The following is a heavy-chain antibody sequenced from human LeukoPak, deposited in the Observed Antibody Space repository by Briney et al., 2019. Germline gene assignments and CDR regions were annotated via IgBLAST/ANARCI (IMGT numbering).Heavy chain of an antibody. CDR3: AKGLRSGTHYNTFDR. CDR2: ISGKGDNT. D-gene: IGHD3-10*01. V-gene: IGHV3-43*02. CDR1: AFTLEDYT. Sequence: PGGSLRLSCAASAFTLEDYTMHWVRQAPGKGLEWVSHISGKGDNTYYADSVKGRFTISRDNNRNSLYLQMNSLRTEDTALYYCAKGLRSGTHYNTFDRWGQGTLVTVSS. J-gene: IGHJ4*02.